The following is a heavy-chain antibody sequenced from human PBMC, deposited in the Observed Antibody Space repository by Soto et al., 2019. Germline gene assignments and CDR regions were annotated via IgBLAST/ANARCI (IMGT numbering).Heavy chain of an antibody. J-gene: IGHJ6*02. Sequence: PSETLSLTCAVSGDSATRSNWWSWFRQSPGKGLEWIGEIYHSGNTKYNPSLKSRITMSVDKAKNQFSLKMTSVTAADTAVYYCATSGWNEDFYYYYGMDVWGQGTTVTVS. D-gene: IGHD6-19*01. CDR1: GDSATRSNW. V-gene: IGHV4-4*02. CDR2: IYHSGNT. CDR3: ATSGWNEDFYYYYGMDV.